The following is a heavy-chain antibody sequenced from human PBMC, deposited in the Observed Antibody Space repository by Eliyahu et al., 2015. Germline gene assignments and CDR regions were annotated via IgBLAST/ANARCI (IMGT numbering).Heavy chain of an antibody. Sequence: QVQLQESGPGLVXPSGXLSLTCAVSGXXISRSXXWSWVRXPPGKGLEWIGEIXHSGSTNYNPSLKSRVTISVDKSKNQFSLKLSSVTAADTAVYYCASRSGYDLPFDPWGQGTLVTVSS. V-gene: IGHV4-4*02. D-gene: IGHD5-12*01. J-gene: IGHJ5*02. CDR1: GXXISRSXX. CDR2: IXHSGST. CDR3: ASRSGYDLPFDP.